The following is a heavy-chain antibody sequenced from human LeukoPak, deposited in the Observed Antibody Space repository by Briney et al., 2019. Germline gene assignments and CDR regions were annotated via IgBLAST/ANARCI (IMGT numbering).Heavy chain of an antibody. CDR2: ISSSGRNI. J-gene: IGHJ4*02. CDR1: GFTLSSYT. V-gene: IGHV3-21*01. Sequence: GGSLRLSCAASGFTLSSYTMNWVRQAPGKGLEWVSSISSSGRNIYYADSVKGRFTFSRDSAKNSLYLQMSSLRVEDTAVYYCARDLTAGTNFDFWGQGTLVTVSS. CDR3: ARDLTAGTNFDF. D-gene: IGHD6-13*01.